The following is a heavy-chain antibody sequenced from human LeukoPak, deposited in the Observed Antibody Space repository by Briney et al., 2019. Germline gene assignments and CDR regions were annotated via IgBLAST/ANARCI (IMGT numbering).Heavy chain of an antibody. CDR2: ISSSSITI. CDR1: GFTFSSYS. Sequence: QPGGSLRLSCAASGFTFSSYSLNWVRQAPGKGLEWVSFISSSSITIYYADSVKGRFTISRDNAEKSLYLQMNSLRAEDTAVYYWARDRGGSYSAIDYWGQRTLVTVSS. CDR3: ARDRGGSYSAIDY. D-gene: IGHD2-15*01. V-gene: IGHV3-48*04. J-gene: IGHJ4*02.